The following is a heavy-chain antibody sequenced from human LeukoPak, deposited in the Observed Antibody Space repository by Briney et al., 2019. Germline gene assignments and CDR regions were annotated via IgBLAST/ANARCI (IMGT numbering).Heavy chain of an antibody. CDR3: ARGRGSGYDFWSGYSYYFDY. D-gene: IGHD3-3*01. Sequence: PSETLSLTCAVYGGSFSGYYWSWIRQPPGKGLEWIGEINHSGSTNYNPSLKSRVTISVDTSKNQFSLKLSSVTAADTAVYYCARGRGSGYDFWSGYSYYFDYWGQGTLVTVSS. CDR2: INHSGST. V-gene: IGHV4-34*01. J-gene: IGHJ4*02. CDR1: GGSFSGYY.